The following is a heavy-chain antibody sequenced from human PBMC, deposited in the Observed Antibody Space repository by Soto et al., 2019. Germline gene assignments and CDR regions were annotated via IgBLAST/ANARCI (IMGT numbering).Heavy chain of an antibody. V-gene: IGHV1-8*01. CDR2: MNPNSGNT. CDR1: GYTFTSYD. D-gene: IGHD2-15*01. Sequence: ASVKVSCKASGYTFTSYDINWVRQATGQGLEWMGWMNPNSGNTGYAQKFQGRVTMTRNTSISTAYMELSSLRSEDTAVYYCARGTVYCSGGSCYLNYYYYYMDVWGKGTTVTVSS. CDR3: ARGTVYCSGGSCYLNYYYYYMDV. J-gene: IGHJ6*03.